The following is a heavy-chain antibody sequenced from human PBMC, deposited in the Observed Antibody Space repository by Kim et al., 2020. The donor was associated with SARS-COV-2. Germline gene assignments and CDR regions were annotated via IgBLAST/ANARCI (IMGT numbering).Heavy chain of an antibody. J-gene: IGHJ5*02. CDR1: GFTFSSYW. V-gene: IGHV3-74*01. CDR3: ARSAVAAFWFDP. CDR2: INSDGSST. Sequence: GGSLRLSCAASGFTFSSYWMHWVRQAPGKGLVWVSRINSDGSSTSYADSVKGRFTISRDNAKNTLYLQMNSLRAEDTAVYYCARSAVAAFWFDPWGQGTLVTVSS. D-gene: IGHD6-19*01.